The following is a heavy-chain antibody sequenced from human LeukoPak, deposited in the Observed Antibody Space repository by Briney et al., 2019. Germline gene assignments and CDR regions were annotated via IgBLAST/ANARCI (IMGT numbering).Heavy chain of an antibody. CDR3: AREGYYGSGSPPSLYFDY. CDR1: GFTFRNYV. V-gene: IGHV3-30-3*01. D-gene: IGHD3-10*01. J-gene: IGHJ4*02. Sequence: GGSLRLSCAASGFTFRNYVIHWVRQAPGKGQEWVAVTSSDLNVKLYADSVKGRFTISRDNSRSTLYLQMNSLRPEDTAIYYCAREGYYGSGSPPSLYFDYWGQGTLVTVSS. CDR2: TSSDLNVK.